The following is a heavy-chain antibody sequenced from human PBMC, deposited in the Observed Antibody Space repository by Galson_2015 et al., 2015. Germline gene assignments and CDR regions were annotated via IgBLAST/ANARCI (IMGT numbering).Heavy chain of an antibody. Sequence: QSGAAVTKPGESLKISCKASGYTFPDYWIGWVRQMPGKGLEWMGIIYPADSDTLFSTSFQGQVTMSADKSINTASLPWSSLKASDSAMYYCARRAVGATVWSLGPSDHWGQGTLVTVSS. J-gene: IGHJ4*02. CDR2: IYPADSDT. V-gene: IGHV5-51*03. CDR3: ARRAVGATVWSLGPSDH. D-gene: IGHD1-26*01. CDR1: GYTFPDYW.